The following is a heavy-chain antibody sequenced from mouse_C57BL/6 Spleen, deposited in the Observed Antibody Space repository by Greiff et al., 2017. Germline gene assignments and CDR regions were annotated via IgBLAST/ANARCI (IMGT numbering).Heavy chain of an antibody. Sequence: VQLQQPGAELVKPGASVKLSCKASGYTFTSYWMHWVKQRPGQGLEWIGMIHPNSGSTNYNEKFKSKATLTVDKSSSTAYMQLSSLTSEDSAVYYCAREGDYDQAWFAYWGQGTLVTVSA. CDR1: GYTFTSYW. CDR3: AREGDYDQAWFAY. V-gene: IGHV1-64*01. CDR2: IHPNSGST. D-gene: IGHD2-4*01. J-gene: IGHJ3*01.